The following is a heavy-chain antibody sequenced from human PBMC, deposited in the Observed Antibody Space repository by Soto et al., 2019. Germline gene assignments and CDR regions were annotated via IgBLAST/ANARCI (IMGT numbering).Heavy chain of an antibody. J-gene: IGHJ4*02. CDR2: INAGNGNT. V-gene: IGHV1-3*01. CDR1: GYTFTSYA. Sequence: ASVKVSCKASGYTFTSYAMHWVRQAPGQRLEWMGWINAGNGNTKYSQKFQGRVTITRDTSASTAYMELSSLRSEDTAVYYCARVRSSSWYFDYWCQGTLVTVSS. D-gene: IGHD6-13*01. CDR3: ARVRSSSWYFDY.